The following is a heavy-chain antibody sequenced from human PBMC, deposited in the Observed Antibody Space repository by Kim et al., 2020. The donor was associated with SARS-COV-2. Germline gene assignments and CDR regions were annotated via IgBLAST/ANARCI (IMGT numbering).Heavy chain of an antibody. CDR1: GGTFSSYA. Sequence: SVKVSCKASGGTFSSYAISWVRQAPGQGLEWMGGIIPIFGTANYAQKFQGRVTITADESTSTAYMELSSLRSEDTAVYYCAREGTYYYDSSGYLRYFDLWGRGTLVTVSS. D-gene: IGHD3-22*01. CDR2: IIPIFGTA. V-gene: IGHV1-69*13. CDR3: AREGTYYYDSSGYLRYFDL. J-gene: IGHJ2*01.